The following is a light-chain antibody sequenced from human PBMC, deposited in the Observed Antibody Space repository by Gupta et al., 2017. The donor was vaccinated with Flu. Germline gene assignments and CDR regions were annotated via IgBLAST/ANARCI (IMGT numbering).Light chain of an antibody. CDR3: QQSYIAPDT. CDR2: LAS. Sequence: IQMTQSPSSLSASVGDRVTITCRASQTISTDLNWYQQKPGKAPKLLIYLASTLQSGVPSRFSGSGSGTDFTLTISSLQPEDVAAYYCQQSYIAPDTFGQGTKVQVK. J-gene: IGKJ2*01. V-gene: IGKV1-39*01. CDR1: QTISTD.